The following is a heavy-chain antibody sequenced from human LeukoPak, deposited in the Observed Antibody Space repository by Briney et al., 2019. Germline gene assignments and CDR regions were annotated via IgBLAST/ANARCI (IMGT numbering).Heavy chain of an antibody. CDR2: MNPNSGNT. V-gene: IGHV1-8*01. CDR1: GYTFTSYD. J-gene: IGHJ6*03. D-gene: IGHD6-19*01. CDR3: ARSVAGSYYYYMDV. Sequence: GASVKVSCKASGYTFTSYDINWVRQATGQGLEWMGWMNPNSGNTGYAQKLQGRVTMTRNTSISTAYMELSSLRSEDTAVYYCARSVAGSYYYYMDVWGKGTTVTVSS.